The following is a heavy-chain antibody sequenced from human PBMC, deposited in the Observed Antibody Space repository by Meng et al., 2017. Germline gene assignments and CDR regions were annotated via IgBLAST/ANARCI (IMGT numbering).Heavy chain of an antibody. CDR2: ISSSSSHI. CDR3: ARGDDTLADY. D-gene: IGHD3-22*01. Sequence: EVQLVESGGGLVKPGGSLRLSCAASGLTFSTYTINWVRQAPGTGLEWVSSISSSSSHIYYADSVKGRFTTSRDNAKNSLYLDMNSLRAEDTGVYYCARGDDTLADYWGQGTLVTVSS. V-gene: IGHV3-21*01. CDR1: GLTFSTYT. J-gene: IGHJ4*02.